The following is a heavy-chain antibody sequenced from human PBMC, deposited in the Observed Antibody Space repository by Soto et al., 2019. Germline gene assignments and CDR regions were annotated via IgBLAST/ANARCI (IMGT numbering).Heavy chain of an antibody. CDR3: AISRYSSSWYYFDY. J-gene: IGHJ4*02. CDR1: GFTFSSYA. Sequence: GGSLRLSCAASGFTFSSYAMSWVRQAPGKGLEWVSAISGRGDSTYYADSVKGRFTISRDNSKNTLYLQMNSLRAEDTAVYYCAISRYSSSWYYFDYWGQGTLVTVSS. V-gene: IGHV3-23*01. D-gene: IGHD6-13*01. CDR2: ISGRGDST.